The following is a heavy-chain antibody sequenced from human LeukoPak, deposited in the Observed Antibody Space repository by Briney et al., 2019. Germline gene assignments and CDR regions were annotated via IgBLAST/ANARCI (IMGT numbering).Heavy chain of an antibody. Sequence: GGSLRLSCAASGFTFSSYAMSWVRQAPGKGLEWVSGISDSGGAGSTYYADSVKGRFTISRDNSENTLYLQMNSLRAEDTALFYCAKENSGSYPDAFDIWGQGTMVTVSS. CDR3: AKENSGSYPDAFDI. CDR1: GFTFSSYA. CDR2: ISDSGGAGST. J-gene: IGHJ3*02. V-gene: IGHV3-23*01. D-gene: IGHD1-26*01.